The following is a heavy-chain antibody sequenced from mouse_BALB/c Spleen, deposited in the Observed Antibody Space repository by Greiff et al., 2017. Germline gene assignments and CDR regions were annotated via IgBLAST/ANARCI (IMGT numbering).Heavy chain of an antibody. CDR2: ISSGGST. Sequence: EVKLVESGGGLVKPGGSLKLSCAASGFTFSSYAMSWVRQTPEKRLEWVASISSGGSTYYPDSVKGRFTISRDNARNILYLQMSSLRSEDTAMYYCARGLSTMITWGYFDVWGAGTTVTVSS. D-gene: IGHD2-4*01. CDR1: GFTFSSYA. V-gene: IGHV5-6-5*01. CDR3: ARGLSTMITWGYFDV. J-gene: IGHJ1*01.